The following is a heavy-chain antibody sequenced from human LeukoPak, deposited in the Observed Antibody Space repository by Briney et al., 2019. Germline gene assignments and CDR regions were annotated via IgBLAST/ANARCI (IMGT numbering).Heavy chain of an antibody. J-gene: IGHJ4*02. CDR1: KFSFSVYT. CDR2: ISSYGSNK. Sequence: GGSLRLSCAVSKFSFSVYTMHWVRQAPGKGLEWVALISSYGSNKYYAESAKGRFTISRDNAKNTLYLQMNSLRAEDTAVYYCALGYCGGGSCSTYYFDYWGQGTRVTVSS. D-gene: IGHD2-15*01. CDR3: ALGYCGGGSCSTYYFDY. V-gene: IGHV3-30-3*01.